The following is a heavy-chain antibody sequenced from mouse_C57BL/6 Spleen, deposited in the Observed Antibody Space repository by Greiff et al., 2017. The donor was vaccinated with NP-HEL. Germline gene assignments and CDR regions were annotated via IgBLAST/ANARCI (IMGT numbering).Heavy chain of an antibody. CDR3: ARRGTEFAY. CDR1: GYSFTGYY. J-gene: IGHJ3*01. Sequence: EVKLQESGPELVKPGASVKISCKASGYSFTGYYMNWVKQSPEKSLEWIGEIHPSTGGTTYNQKFKAKATLTVDQSSSTAYMQLKILTSEDSAVYYCARRGTEFAYWGQGTLVTVSA. D-gene: IGHD3-3*01. V-gene: IGHV1-42*01. CDR2: IHPSTGGT.